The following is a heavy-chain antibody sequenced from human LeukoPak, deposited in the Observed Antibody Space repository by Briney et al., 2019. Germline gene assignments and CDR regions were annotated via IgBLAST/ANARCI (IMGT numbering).Heavy chain of an antibody. D-gene: IGHD6-19*01. CDR2: ISWNSGII. V-gene: IGHV3-9*01. Sequence: PGGSLRLSCAASGFTFVDYAMHWVRQVPGKGLDWVAGISWNSGIIVYADSVKGRFTISRDSAKNSLYLQMNSLRPEDTALYYCAKVAAYSSGWYDSWGQGTLVTVSS. CDR1: GFTFVDYA. CDR3: AKVAAYSSGWYDS. J-gene: IGHJ5*01.